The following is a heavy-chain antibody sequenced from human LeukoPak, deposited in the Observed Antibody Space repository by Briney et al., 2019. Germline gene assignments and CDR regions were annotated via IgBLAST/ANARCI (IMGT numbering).Heavy chain of an antibody. V-gene: IGHV1-8*03. J-gene: IGHJ6*03. Sequence: ASVKVSCKASGYTFTGYYMHWVRQAPGQGLEWMGWMNPNSGNTGYAQKFQGRVTITRNTSISTAYMELSSLRSEDTAVYYCARGMTTVTRHYYYYMDVWGKGTTVTVSS. CDR1: GYTFTGYY. CDR3: ARGMTTVTRHYYYYMDV. D-gene: IGHD4-11*01. CDR2: MNPNSGNT.